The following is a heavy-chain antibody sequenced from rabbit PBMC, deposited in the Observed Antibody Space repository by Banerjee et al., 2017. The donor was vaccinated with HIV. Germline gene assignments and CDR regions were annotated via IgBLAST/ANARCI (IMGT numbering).Heavy chain of an antibody. Sequence: QEQLVESGGGLVTPGASLTLTCTASGFDLSSYHYMCWVRQAPGKGLESVACIITSSGSIWYASWVNGRFTISKTSSTTVTLQMTSLTAADTATYFCARDLAGVIGWNFNLWGPGTLVTVS. J-gene: IGHJ4*01. V-gene: IGHV1S45*01. CDR1: GFDLSSYHY. D-gene: IGHD4-1*01. CDR3: ARDLAGVIGWNFNL. CDR2: IITSSGSI.